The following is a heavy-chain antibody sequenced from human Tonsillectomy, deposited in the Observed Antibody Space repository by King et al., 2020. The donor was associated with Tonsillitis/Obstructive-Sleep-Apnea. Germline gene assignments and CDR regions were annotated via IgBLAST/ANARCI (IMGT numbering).Heavy chain of an antibody. D-gene: IGHD3-3*01. CDR1: GGSFSGYY. J-gene: IGHJ4*02. V-gene: IGHV4-34*01. CDR3: ARSTMFGVVITPLYFDY. CDR2: INHSGSS. Sequence: VQLQQWGAGLLKPSETLSLTCAVYGGSFSGYYWSWIRQPPGEGLEWIGEINHSGSSNYNPSLKSRVTISVNTSKNQFSLNLSSVTAADTAIYYCARSTMFGVVITPLYFDYWGQGTLVTVSS.